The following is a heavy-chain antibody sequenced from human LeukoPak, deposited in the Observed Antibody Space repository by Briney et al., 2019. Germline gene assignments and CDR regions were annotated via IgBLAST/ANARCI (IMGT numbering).Heavy chain of an antibody. J-gene: IGHJ2*01. V-gene: IGHV1-3*01. Sequence: ASVKVSCKASGYTFNRYGMHWVRQAPGQRLEWMGWIKAGNGKTEYSQKFQGRVTMTEDTSTDTAYMELSSLRSEDTAVYYCATGFSRTWYFDLWGRGTLVTVSS. CDR2: IKAGNGKT. CDR3: ATGFSRTWYFDL. CDR1: GYTFNRYG.